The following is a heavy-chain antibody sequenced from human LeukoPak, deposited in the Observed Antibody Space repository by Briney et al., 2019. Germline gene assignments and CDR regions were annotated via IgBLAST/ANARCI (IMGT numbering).Heavy chain of an antibody. J-gene: IGHJ4*02. CDR3: VRHGESGRHHSYFDY. Sequence: SETLSLTCTVSGGSLNSYYWSWIRQATGKGLEWTGYSYYSGSTNYNSSLKSRVTISVDTSKNQFSLTVTSVTATDTAIYYCVRHGESGRHHSYFDYWGQGALVTVSS. CDR2: SYYSGST. CDR1: GGSLNSYY. V-gene: IGHV4-59*08. D-gene: IGHD6-25*01.